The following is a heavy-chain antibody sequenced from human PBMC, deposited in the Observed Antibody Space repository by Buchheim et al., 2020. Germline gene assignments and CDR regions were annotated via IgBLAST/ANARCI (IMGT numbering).Heavy chain of an antibody. CDR3: ASPGSGSYYRETYYYYGMDV. J-gene: IGHJ6*02. D-gene: IGHD3-10*01. V-gene: IGHV3-33*01. Sequence: QVQLVESGGGVVQPGRSLRLSCAASGFTFSSYGMHWVRQAPGKGLEWVAVIWYDGSNKYYADSVKGRFTISRDNSKNTLYLQMNSLRAEDTAVYYCASPGSGSYYRETYYYYGMDVWGQGTT. CDR2: IWYDGSNK. CDR1: GFTFSSYG.